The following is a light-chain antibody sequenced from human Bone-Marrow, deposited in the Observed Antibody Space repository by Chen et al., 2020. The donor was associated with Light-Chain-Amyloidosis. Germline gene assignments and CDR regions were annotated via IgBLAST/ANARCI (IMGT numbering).Light chain of an antibody. CDR3: QVWDLLNYQAV. V-gene: IGLV3-21*02. CDR1: RIDAQS. J-gene: IGLJ7*01. Sequence: SYVLTQPPSLSVAPGQTATISCGGRRIDAQSVHWYQQRPGQAPFLLVHDDSDRPSGIPERFSGSNSGNVATLTISRVEAGDEADYYCQVWDLLNYQAVFDGGTQLTVL. CDR2: DDS.